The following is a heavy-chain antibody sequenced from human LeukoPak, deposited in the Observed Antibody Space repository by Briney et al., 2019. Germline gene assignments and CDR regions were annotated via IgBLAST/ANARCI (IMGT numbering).Heavy chain of an antibody. J-gene: IGHJ3*02. CDR2: ISWNSDNI. D-gene: IGHD6-19*01. CDR1: GFTFDGYL. CDR3: AKGFGAVAGFGNAFDI. V-gene: IGHV3-9*01. Sequence: GGSLRLSCAASGFTFDGYLMHWVRQAPGKGLEWVSGISWNSDNIAYADSVKGRFTISRDNAKNSLYLQMNSLRAEDTALYFCAKGFGAVAGFGNAFDIWGQGTMVTVSS.